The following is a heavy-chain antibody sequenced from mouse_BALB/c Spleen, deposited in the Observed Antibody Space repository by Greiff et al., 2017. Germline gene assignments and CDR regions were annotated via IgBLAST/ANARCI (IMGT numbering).Heavy chain of an antibody. D-gene: IGHD2-1*01. Sequence: VQLQQSGTVLARPGASVKMSCKASGYSFTSYWMHWVKQRPGQGLEWIGAIYPGNSDTSYNQKFKGKAKLTAVTSASTAYMELSSLTNEDSAVYYCTRWDGNYDAMDYWGQGTSVTVSS. CDR3: TRWDGNYDAMDY. V-gene: IGHV1-5*01. CDR1: GYSFTSYW. J-gene: IGHJ4*01. CDR2: IYPGNSDT.